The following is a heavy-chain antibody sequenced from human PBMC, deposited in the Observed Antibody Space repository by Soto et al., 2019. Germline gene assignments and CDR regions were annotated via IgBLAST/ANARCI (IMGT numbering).Heavy chain of an antibody. CDR1: GFTFSSYS. J-gene: IGHJ6*02. CDR2: ISSSTSYI. V-gene: IGHV3-21*01. CDR3: ARMGSVTTFSWSDYYYGMDV. D-gene: IGHD4-17*01. Sequence: EVQLVESGGGLVKPGGSLRLSCAASGFTFSSYSMNWVRQAPGKGLEWVSSISSSTSYIYYADSMKGRFTISRDNAKNSLYLQMNSLRAEDTAVYYCARMGSVTTFSWSDYYYGMDVWGQGTTVTVSS.